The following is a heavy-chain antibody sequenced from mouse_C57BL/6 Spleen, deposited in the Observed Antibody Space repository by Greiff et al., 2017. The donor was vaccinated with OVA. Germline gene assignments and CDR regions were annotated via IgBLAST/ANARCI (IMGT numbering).Heavy chain of an antibody. V-gene: IGHV1-62-2*01. CDR3: ARHEEGDRLFAY. J-gene: IGHJ3*01. Sequence: QVQLQQSGAELVKPGASVKLSCTASGYTFTAYSIHWVKQRSGQGLAWIGWFYPGSGSIKYTERFKDKATLTADPSSRTVYMELSRVTSEDSAVDFCARHEEGDRLFAYWGQGTLVTVSA. CDR2: FYPGSGSI. CDR1: GYTFTAYS.